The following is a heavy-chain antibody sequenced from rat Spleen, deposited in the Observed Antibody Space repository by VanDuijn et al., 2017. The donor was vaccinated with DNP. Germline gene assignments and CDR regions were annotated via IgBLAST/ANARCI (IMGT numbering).Heavy chain of an antibody. CDR1: FTFSSYD. CDR3: SRGEDYYNWFAN. J-gene: IGHJ3*01. CDR2: VNTGGGIT. V-gene: IGHV5S23*01. D-gene: IGHD1-1*01. Sequence: FTFSSYDMAWVRQAPSKGLEWVASVNTGGGITYYRDSVKGRFIVSRDNAKSTLDLQMDSLRSEDTATYYCSRGEDYYNWFANWGQGTLVTVSS.